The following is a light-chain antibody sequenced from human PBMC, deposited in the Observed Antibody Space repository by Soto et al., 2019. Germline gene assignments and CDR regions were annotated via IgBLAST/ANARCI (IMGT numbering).Light chain of an antibody. CDR3: SSYTTSATWV. J-gene: IGLJ3*02. CDR2: EAT. CDR1: GSDIGVYNY. V-gene: IGLV2-14*01. Sequence: QSVLTQPASVSGSPGQSITISCTGTGSDIGVYNYVSWYQHHPGKAPQLIIYEATDRPSGVSDRFSGSKSGNTASLTISGLQAEDEADYYCSSYTTSATWVFGGGTQLTVL.